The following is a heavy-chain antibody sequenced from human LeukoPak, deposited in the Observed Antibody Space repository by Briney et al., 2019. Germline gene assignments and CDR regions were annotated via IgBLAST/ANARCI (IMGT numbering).Heavy chain of an antibody. Sequence: GGSLRLSCAASGFTFSSYSMNWVRQAPGKGPEWVSSITSSSSYIYYADSVKGRFTISRDNAKNSLYLQMNSLRAEDTAVYYCAKEGSGYLDYWGQGTLVTVSS. CDR1: GFTFSSYS. D-gene: IGHD3-3*01. J-gene: IGHJ4*02. CDR2: ITSSSSYI. CDR3: AKEGSGYLDY. V-gene: IGHV3-21*01.